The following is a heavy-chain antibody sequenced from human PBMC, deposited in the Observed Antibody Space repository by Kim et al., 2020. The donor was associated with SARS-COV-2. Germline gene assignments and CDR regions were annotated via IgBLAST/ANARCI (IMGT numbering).Heavy chain of an antibody. D-gene: IGHD6-6*01. CDR3: AKTIVEARFFDY. CDR2: INARRTT. Sequence: GGSLRLSCAASGFSFVDYAMGWVRQAPGKGLEWVSTINARRTTYYSDSVKGRFTISRDSSTNVVDLQMNSLRADDTAVYYCAKTIVEARFFDYWVQGTPV. CDR1: GFSFVDYA. V-gene: IGHV3-23*01. J-gene: IGHJ4*02.